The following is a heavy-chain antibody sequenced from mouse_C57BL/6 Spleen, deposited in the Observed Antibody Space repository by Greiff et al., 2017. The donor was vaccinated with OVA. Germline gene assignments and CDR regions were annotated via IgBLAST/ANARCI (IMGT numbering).Heavy chain of an antibody. CDR2: INPSNGGT. Sequence: QVQLQQPGTELVKPGASVKLSCKASGYTFTSYWMHWVKQRPGQGLEWIGNINPSNGGTNYNEKFKSKATLTVDKSSSTAYMQLSSLTSEDFAFYYSAREEAGTDCYFDVWGTGTTVTVSS. V-gene: IGHV1-53*01. CDR1: GYTFTSYW. D-gene: IGHD4-1*01. J-gene: IGHJ1*03. CDR3: AREEAGTDCYFDV.